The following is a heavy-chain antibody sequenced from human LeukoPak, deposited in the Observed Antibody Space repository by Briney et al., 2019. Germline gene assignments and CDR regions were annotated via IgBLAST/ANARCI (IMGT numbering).Heavy chain of an antibody. D-gene: IGHD5-18*01. V-gene: IGHV5-51*01. CDR1: GYSFTSYW. J-gene: IGHJ5*02. CDR2: IYPSDSDT. Sequence: GESLRISCKGSGYSFTSYWISWVRQMPGKGLEWMGIIYPSDSDTRYSPSFEGQVTMSADKSISTAYLQWSSLEASDTAMYYCARLTYTPSGFDPWGQGTLVTVSS. CDR3: ARLTYTPSGFDP.